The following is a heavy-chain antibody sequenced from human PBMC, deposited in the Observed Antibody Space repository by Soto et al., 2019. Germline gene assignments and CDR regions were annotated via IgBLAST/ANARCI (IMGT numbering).Heavy chain of an antibody. Sequence: GESLKISCQGSGYSFTSYWINWVRQMPGKGLEWMGIIYPGDSDTRYSPSFQCQVTISADKSINTAYLQWRSLKASDTAVYYCARHHGSPGSHFGMDVWARETKVTVSS. D-gene: IGHD6-13*01. CDR2: IYPGDSDT. CDR3: ARHHGSPGSHFGMDV. V-gene: IGHV5-51*01. CDR1: GYSFTSYW. J-gene: IGHJ6*02.